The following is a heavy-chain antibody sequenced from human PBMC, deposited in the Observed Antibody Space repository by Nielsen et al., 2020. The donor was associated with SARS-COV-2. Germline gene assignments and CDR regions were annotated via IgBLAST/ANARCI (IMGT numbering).Heavy chain of an antibody. V-gene: IGHV3-21*05. D-gene: IGHD6-13*01. CDR1: GFTFSSYS. J-gene: IGHJ4*02. CDR2: ISSSSRYT. CDR3: ANHLGDSRPFDY. Sequence: GGSLRLSCAASGFTFSSYSMNWVRQAPGKGLEWVSYISSSSRYTNYADSVKGRFIISRDNAKNPLYLQMNSLRAEDTAVYHCANHLGDSRPFDYWGQGTLVTVSS.